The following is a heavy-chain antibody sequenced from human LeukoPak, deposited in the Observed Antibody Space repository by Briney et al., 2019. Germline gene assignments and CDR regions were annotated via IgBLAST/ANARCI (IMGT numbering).Heavy chain of an antibody. J-gene: IGHJ4*02. Sequence: ASVRVSCKASGYRFTDYSIHWVRQAPGQGLEWMGRISPKSGGTMYAQKFQGRVTMTRDTSISTAYMELSRLRSDDTAVYYCARRGNSEVYFDYWGQGTLVTVSS. CDR1: GYRFTDYS. CDR3: ARRGNSEVYFDY. CDR2: ISPKSGGT. D-gene: IGHD4-23*01. V-gene: IGHV1-2*06.